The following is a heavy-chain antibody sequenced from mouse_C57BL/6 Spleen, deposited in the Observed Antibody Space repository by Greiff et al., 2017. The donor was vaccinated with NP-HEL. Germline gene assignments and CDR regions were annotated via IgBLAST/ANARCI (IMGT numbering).Heavy chain of an antibody. CDR1: GFNIKDDY. J-gene: IGHJ1*03. CDR3: TTSGGTTVVAPRCFDV. CDR2: IDPENGDT. Sequence: VQLQQSGAELVRPGASVKLSCTASGFNIKDDYMHWVKQRPEQGLEWIGWIDPENGDTEYASKFQGKATITADTSSNTAYLQLSSLTSEDTAVYYCTTSGGTTVVAPRCFDVWGTGTTVTVSS. D-gene: IGHD1-1*01. V-gene: IGHV14-4*01.